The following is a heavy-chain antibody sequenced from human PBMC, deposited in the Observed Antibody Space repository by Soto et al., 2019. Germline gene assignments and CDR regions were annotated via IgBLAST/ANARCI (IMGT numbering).Heavy chain of an antibody. D-gene: IGHD6-6*01. CDR2: ISASGGSA. CDR3: ASSSALWHGMDA. V-gene: IGHV3-23*01. J-gene: IGHJ6*02. CDR1: GFRFSSYA. Sequence: HPGGSLRLSCAAPGFRFSSYAVSWVRQAPGQGPEWLSVISASGGSAYYADSVRGRFTISRDNSKNTLYLQMKSLGAEDTAVYYCASSSALWHGMDAWGQGTTVTVSS.